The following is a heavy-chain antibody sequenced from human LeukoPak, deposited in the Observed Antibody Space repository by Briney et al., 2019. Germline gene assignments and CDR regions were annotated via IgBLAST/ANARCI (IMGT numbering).Heavy chain of an antibody. D-gene: IGHD6-13*01. V-gene: IGHV1-2*02. CDR3: ARGVRGQQLVYYYYYYMDV. J-gene: IGHJ6*03. CDR1: GYTFTGYY. CDR2: INPSSGGT. Sequence: ASVKVSCKASGYTFTGYYMHWGRQAPGQGLVWMGWINPSSGGTNYAQKFRGRVTMTRDTSISTAYMELSRLRSDDTAVYYCARGVRGQQLVYYYYYYMDVWGRGTTVTVSS.